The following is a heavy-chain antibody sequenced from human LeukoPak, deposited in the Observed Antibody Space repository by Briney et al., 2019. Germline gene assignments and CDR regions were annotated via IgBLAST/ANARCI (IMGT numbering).Heavy chain of an antibody. Sequence: GGSLRLSCAASGFTFDDYTMHWVRQAPGKSLEWVSLITPDGSLKYFIDSVKGRFTISRDNRENSLVLQMNSLRIEDTAFYYCAKDINYGSDWGSAFDTWGRGTLVTVS. J-gene: IGHJ3*02. V-gene: IGHV3-43*01. CDR3: AKDINYGSDWGSAFDT. CDR2: ITPDGSLK. D-gene: IGHD6-19*01. CDR1: GFTFDDYT.